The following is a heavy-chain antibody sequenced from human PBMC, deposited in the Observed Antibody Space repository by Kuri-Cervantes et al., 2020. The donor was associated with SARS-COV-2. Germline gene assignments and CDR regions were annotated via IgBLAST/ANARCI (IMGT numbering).Heavy chain of an antibody. CDR2: IIPIFGTA. CDR1: GDTFSSYT. CDR3: ARGGVGYCSSTSCYSFWAFDI. V-gene: IGHV1-69*06. Sequence: SVKVSCKASGDTFSSYTISWVRQAPGQGLEWMGGIIPIFGTANYAQKFQGRVTITADKSTSTAYMELSSLRSEDTAVYYCARGGVGYCSSTSCYSFWAFDIWGQGTMVTVSS. J-gene: IGHJ3*02. D-gene: IGHD2-2*02.